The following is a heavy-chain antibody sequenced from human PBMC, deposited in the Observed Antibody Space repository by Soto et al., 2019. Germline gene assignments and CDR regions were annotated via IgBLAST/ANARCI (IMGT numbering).Heavy chain of an antibody. CDR1: GGSISGYY. Sequence: SETLSLTCTVSGGSISGYYWSWIRQPPGKGLEWIGYMYNSGSTDYNPSFKSRVTISVDTSKNQFSLKLNSVTAADTAVYYCAGSGYYHNSGMDVWGQGTTVTVSS. CDR2: MYNSGST. CDR3: AGSGYYHNSGMDV. D-gene: IGHD3-22*01. V-gene: IGHV4-59*12. J-gene: IGHJ6*02.